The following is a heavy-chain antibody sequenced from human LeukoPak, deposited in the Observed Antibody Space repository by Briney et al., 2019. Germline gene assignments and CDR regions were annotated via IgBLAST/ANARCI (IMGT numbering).Heavy chain of an antibody. V-gene: IGHV4-4*02. CDR2: IHHSGSA. CDR1: GASISSNW. CDR3: VRDRGELSYSHDY. D-gene: IGHD3-10*01. J-gene: IGHJ4*02. Sequence: SETLSLTCAVSGASISSNWWNWVRQPPGKGLEWIGEIHHSGSANYNPSLKSRVTISLDTSENRFSLRLSSVTAADTAVYYCVRDRGELSYSHDYWGQGTLVTVSS.